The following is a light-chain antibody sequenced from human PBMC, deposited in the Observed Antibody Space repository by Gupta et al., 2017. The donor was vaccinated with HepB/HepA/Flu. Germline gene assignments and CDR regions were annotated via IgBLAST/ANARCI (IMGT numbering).Light chain of an antibody. CDR3: QQSDSILYT. Sequence: DIQMTQSPSSLSASLGDRVTITCRASQSISTYLNWYQQKPGKVPKLLIYSASRLQSGVPSRFSGSGFGTDFTLTISRLQPEDFATYYCQQSDSILYTFGQGTKLEIK. J-gene: IGKJ2*01. V-gene: IGKV1-39*01. CDR2: SAS. CDR1: QSISTY.